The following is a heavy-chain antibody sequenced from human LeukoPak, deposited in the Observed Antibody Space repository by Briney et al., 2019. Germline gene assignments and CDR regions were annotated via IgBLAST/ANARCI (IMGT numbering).Heavy chain of an antibody. CDR3: ARGPGVYYYYYYMDV. CDR2: MNPNSGNK. CDR1: GYTFTSYD. V-gene: IGHV1-8*01. Sequence: ASVKVSCKASGYTFTSYDINWVGQATGQGLEWMGWMNPNSGNKGYAQKFQGRVTMTRNTSISTAYMELSSLRSEDTAVYSCARGPGVYYYYYYMDVWGKGTTVTISS. D-gene: IGHD7-27*01. J-gene: IGHJ6*03.